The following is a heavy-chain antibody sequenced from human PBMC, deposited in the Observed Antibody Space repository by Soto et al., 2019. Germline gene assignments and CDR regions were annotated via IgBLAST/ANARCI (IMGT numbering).Heavy chain of an antibody. CDR2: ISGSGLYT. CDR3: ARDNLLDNYYGLDV. J-gene: IGHJ6*02. CDR1: GFTFSDYY. V-gene: IGHV3-11*05. Sequence: QVQLVQSGGGLVKPGGSLRLSCVSSGFTFSDYYMTWIRQAPGKGLEWLSYISGSGLYTDAADSVKGRFTISRDNAKNSLYLQMDSLRVDDTAVYFCARDNLLDNYYGLDVWGQGTTVTVSS.